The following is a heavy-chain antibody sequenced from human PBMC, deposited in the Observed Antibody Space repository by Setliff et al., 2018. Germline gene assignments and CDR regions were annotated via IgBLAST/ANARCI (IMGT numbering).Heavy chain of an antibody. CDR2: ISYSGTP. J-gene: IGHJ4*02. CDR3: ASHPRVTIFGVVAFDY. D-gene: IGHD3-3*01. Sequence: PSETLSLTCTVSDDSFTSSRYYWGWIRQAPGSGLEWIGSISYSGTPYYNASVESRVTISIDTSRNQFSLELRSVTVADTATYYCASHPRVTIFGVVAFDYWGQGILVTVSS. CDR1: DDSFTSSRYY. V-gene: IGHV4-39*01.